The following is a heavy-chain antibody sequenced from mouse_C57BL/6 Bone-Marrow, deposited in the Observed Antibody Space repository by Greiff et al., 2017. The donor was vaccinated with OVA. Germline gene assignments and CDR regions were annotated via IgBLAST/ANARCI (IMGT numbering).Heavy chain of an antibody. V-gene: IGHV14-4*01. CDR1: GFNIKDDY. CDR2: IDPENGDT. Sequence: EVQLQQSGAELVRPGASVKLSCTASGFNIKDDYMHWVKQRPEQGLEWIGWIDPENGDTEYASKFQGKATITADTSSNTAYLQLSSLTSEDTAVYYCTTIAGLLLRSYWGQGTSVTVPS. CDR3: TTIAGLLLRSY. D-gene: IGHD1-1*01. J-gene: IGHJ4*01.